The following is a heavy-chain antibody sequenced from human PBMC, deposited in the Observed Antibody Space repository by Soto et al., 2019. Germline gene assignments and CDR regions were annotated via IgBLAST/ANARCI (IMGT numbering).Heavy chain of an antibody. J-gene: IGHJ4*02. CDR3: ARDGGDYVPLDY. Sequence: EVQLVESGGGLVKPGGSLRLSCAASGFTFSNAWMSWVRQAPGKGLEWVGRIKSKTDGGTTDYAAPVKGRFTISRDDSKNTLYLQMNSLRAEDTAVYYCARDGGDYVPLDYWGQGTLVTVSS. V-gene: IGHV3-15*01. CDR2: IKSKTDGGTT. CDR1: GFTFSNAW. D-gene: IGHD4-17*01.